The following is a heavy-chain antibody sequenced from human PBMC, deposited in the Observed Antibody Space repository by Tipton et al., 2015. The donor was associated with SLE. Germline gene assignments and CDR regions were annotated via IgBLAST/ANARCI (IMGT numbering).Heavy chain of an antibody. J-gene: IGHJ6*02. CDR1: GGSFSGYN. V-gene: IGHV4-34*01. Sequence: TLSLTCAVYGGSFSGYNWSWIRQPPGKGLEWIGEINHSGSTNYNPSLKSRVTISIDTSKNQFSLKLSSVTAADTAVYYCAGDRVGLWFRTNYCYYYGMDVWGQGTVVTVSS. D-gene: IGHD3-10*01. CDR3: AGDRVGLWFRTNYCYYYGMDV. CDR2: INHSGST.